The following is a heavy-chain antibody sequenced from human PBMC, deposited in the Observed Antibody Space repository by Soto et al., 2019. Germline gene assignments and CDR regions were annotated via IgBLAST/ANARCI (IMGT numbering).Heavy chain of an antibody. CDR3: ARFYYDILTGYYYYGMDV. J-gene: IGHJ6*02. D-gene: IGHD3-9*01. CDR1: GYTFTSYA. Sequence: ASVKVSCKASGYTFTSYAMNWVRQAPGQGLEWMGWINTNTGNPTYAQGFTGRFVFSLDTSVSTAYLQICSLKAEDTAVYYCARFYYDILTGYYYYGMDVWGQGTTVTVSS. V-gene: IGHV7-4-1*01. CDR2: INTNTGNP.